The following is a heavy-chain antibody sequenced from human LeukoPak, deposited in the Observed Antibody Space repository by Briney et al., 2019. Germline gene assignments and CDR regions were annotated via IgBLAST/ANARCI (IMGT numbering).Heavy chain of an antibody. Sequence: ASVKVSCKASGYTFTGYYMHWVRQAPGQGLEWMGRINPNSGGTNYAQKFQGRVAMTRDTSISTAFMELTRLRSDDTAVYYCARDYCSSTSCLFDYWGQGTLVTVSS. CDR2: INPNSGGT. D-gene: IGHD2-2*01. V-gene: IGHV1-2*06. CDR3: ARDYCSSTSCLFDY. J-gene: IGHJ4*02. CDR1: GYTFTGYY.